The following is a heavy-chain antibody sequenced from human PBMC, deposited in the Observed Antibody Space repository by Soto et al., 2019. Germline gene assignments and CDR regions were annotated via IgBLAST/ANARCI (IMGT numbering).Heavy chain of an antibody. CDR3: ARDYGSVPYYYYGMDV. Sequence: SETLSLTCTVSGGSISSGDYYWSWIRQPPGKGLEWIGYIYYSGSTYYNPSLKSRVTISVDTSKNQFSLKLSSVTAADTAVYYCARDYGSVPYYYYGMDVWGQGTTVTVSS. CDR2: IYYSGST. D-gene: IGHD3-10*01. CDR1: GGSISSGDYY. J-gene: IGHJ6*02. V-gene: IGHV4-30-4*01.